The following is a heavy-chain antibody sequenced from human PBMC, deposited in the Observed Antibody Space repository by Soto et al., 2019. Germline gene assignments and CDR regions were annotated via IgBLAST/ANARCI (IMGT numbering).Heavy chain of an antibody. Sequence: PSETLPLTCSVSGYSITSGYGWGLIRQPPGKGLEWIGSIYHSGSTYYNPSLKSRVTISVDTPQKLFSLKLSSVTAADTAVYYCARLPYSYSGYDETYFDYWGQGTLVTVSS. D-gene: IGHD5-12*01. CDR2: IYHSGST. J-gene: IGHJ4*02. CDR1: GYSITSGYG. V-gene: IGHV4-38-2*01. CDR3: ARLPYSYSGYDETYFDY.